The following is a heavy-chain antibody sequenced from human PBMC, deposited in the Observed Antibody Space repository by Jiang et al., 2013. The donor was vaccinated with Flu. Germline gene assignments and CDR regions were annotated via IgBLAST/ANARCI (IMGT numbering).Heavy chain of an antibody. J-gene: IGHJ4*02. Sequence: LLKPSETLSLTCTVSGGSISSSSYYWGWIRQPPGKGLEWIGSIYYSGSTYYNPSLKSRVTISVDTSKNQFSLKLSSVTAADTAVYYCASSGYYRDFDYWGQGTLVTVSS. CDR3: ASSGYYRDFDY. D-gene: IGHD3-22*01. V-gene: IGHV4-39*01. CDR2: IYYSGST. CDR1: GGSISSSSYY.